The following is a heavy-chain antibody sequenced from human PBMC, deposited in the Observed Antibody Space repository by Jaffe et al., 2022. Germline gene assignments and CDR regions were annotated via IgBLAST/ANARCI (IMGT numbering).Heavy chain of an antibody. CDR2: INPNSGGT. D-gene: IGHD3-3*01. V-gene: IGHV1-2*06. Sequence: QVQLVQSGAEVKKPGASVKVSCKASGYTFTGYYMHWVRQAPGQGLEWMGRINPNSGGTNYAQKFQGRVTMTRDTSISTAYMELSRLRSDDTAVYYCARVPGQYYDFWSGSKGTYYFDYWGQGTLVTVSS. J-gene: IGHJ4*02. CDR1: GYTFTGYY. CDR3: ARVPGQYYDFWSGSKGTYYFDY.